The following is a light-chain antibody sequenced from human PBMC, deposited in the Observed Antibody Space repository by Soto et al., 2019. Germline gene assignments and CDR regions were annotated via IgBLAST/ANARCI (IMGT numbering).Light chain of an antibody. V-gene: IGKV1-8*01. CDR2: AAS. J-gene: IGKJ4*01. CDR1: QGISSY. Sequence: AIRMTQSPSSLSASTGDRVTITCRASQGISSYLAWYRQKPGKAPKLLIYAASTLQSGVPSRFSGSGSGTDFTLTISCLQPEDFATYFCQQSFSTPLTFGGGTKVDIK. CDR3: QQSFSTPLT.